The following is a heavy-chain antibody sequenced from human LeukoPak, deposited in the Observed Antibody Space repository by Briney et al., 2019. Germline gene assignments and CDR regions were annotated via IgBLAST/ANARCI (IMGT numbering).Heavy chain of an antibody. CDR2: IYYSGST. D-gene: IGHD3/OR15-3a*01. J-gene: IGHJ4*02. V-gene: IGHV4-39*07. CDR1: GGSITSSSYY. CDR3: ARQTGSGLFILP. Sequence: SETLSLTCTVSGGSITSSSYYWGWIRQPPGKGLEWIGSIYYSGSTYYNPSLKSRVTIPVDTSKNQFSLKLSSVTAADTAVYYCARQTGSGLFILPGGQGTLVTASS.